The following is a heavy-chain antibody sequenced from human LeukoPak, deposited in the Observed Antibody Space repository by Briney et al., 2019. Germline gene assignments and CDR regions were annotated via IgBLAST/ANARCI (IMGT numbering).Heavy chain of an antibody. CDR3: ARQKCTSTSCLTINAFDI. CDR2: IYYSGST. CDR1: GGSISNSSYY. V-gene: IGHV4-39*01. D-gene: IGHD2-2*01. J-gene: IGHJ3*02. Sequence: SETLSLTCTVSGGSISNSSYYWGWIRQPPGKGLEWIGSIYYSGSTYYNPSLKSRVTISVDTSKNQFSLKLSSVTAADTAVYYCARQKCTSTSCLTINAFDIWGQGTMVTVSS.